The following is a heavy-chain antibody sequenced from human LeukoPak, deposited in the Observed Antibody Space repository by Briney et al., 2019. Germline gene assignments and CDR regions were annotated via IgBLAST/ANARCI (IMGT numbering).Heavy chain of an antibody. J-gene: IGHJ6*02. Sequence: SETLSLTCTVSGGSVSSGSYFWSWIRQPPGTGLEWIGYIYYSGSTNYNPSLKSRVTISVDTSKNQFSLKLSSVTVADTAVYYCARDNWNYGSSMDVWGQGTTVTVSS. V-gene: IGHV4-61*01. CDR1: GGSVSSGSYF. CDR3: ARDNWNYGSSMDV. D-gene: IGHD1-7*01. CDR2: IYYSGST.